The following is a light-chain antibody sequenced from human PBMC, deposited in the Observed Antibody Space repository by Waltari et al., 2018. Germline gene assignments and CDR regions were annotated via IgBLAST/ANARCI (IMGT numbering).Light chain of an antibody. CDR3: QHYVRLPVT. CDR2: ATS. V-gene: IGKV3-20*01. CDR1: QSVGRS. Sequence: LSCRASQSVGRSLAWYQQKRGRAPSLLIYATSTRATGIPDRFSGSGSGTDFSLTISRLEPEDFAVYYCQHYVRLPVTFGLGTKVEIK. J-gene: IGKJ1*01.